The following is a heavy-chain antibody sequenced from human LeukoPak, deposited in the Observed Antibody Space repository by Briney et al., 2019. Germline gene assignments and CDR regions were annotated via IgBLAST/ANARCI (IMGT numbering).Heavy chain of an antibody. CDR1: GGSISSYY. D-gene: IGHD2-2*01. J-gene: IGHJ5*02. V-gene: IGHV4-59*08. CDR2: IYYSGST. CDR3: ARHGALGYCSSTSCPNWFDP. Sequence: LETLPLTCTVSGGSISSYYWSWIRQPPGKGLEWIGYIYYSGSTNYNPSLKSRVTISVDTSKNQFSLKLSSVTAADTAVYYCARHGALGYCSSTSCPNWFDPWGQGTLVTVSS.